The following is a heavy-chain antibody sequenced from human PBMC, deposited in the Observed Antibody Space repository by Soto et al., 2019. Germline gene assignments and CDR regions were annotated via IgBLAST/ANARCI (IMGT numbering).Heavy chain of an antibody. CDR1: GGSISSGDYY. V-gene: IGHV4-30-4*01. J-gene: IGHJ4*02. CDR2: IYYSGTT. Sequence: SETLSLTXTVSGGSISSGDYYWNWIRQPPGKGLEWIAYIYYSGTTYYNPSLKSRVTISVDTSKSQFSLKLSSVTAADTAVYYCARSLITGTTLDWGQGTLVTVSS. CDR3: ARSLITGTTLD. D-gene: IGHD1-7*01.